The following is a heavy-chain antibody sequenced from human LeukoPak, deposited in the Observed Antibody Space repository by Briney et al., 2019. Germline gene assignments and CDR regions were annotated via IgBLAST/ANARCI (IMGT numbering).Heavy chain of an antibody. CDR3: ARDGETDYYGSGGYPDY. D-gene: IGHD3-10*01. V-gene: IGHV3-21*01. Sequence: GGSLRLSCAASRFTFSIYTMNWVRQAPGKGLEWVSSISSSSSYKYYADSVKGRFTITRDNAKNSLYLQMNSLRAEDTAVYYCARDGETDYYGSGGYPDYWGQGNLDTVSS. J-gene: IGHJ4*02. CDR1: RFTFSIYT. CDR2: ISSSSSYK.